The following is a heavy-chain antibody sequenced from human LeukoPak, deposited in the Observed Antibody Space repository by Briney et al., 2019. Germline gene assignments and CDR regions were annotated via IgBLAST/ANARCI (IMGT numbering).Heavy chain of an antibody. CDR3: ARQGSDNHFDS. CDR1: NDYIKDYY. D-gene: IGHD1-14*01. Sequence: SETLSLTCTLSNDYIKDYYWNWIRQPAGKGLEWIGRVSQWNTNYNPSLKSRVSMPVQASRNQFSLRLNSATAADTAVYYCARQGSDNHFDSWGPGTLVTVSS. V-gene: IGHV4-4*07. J-gene: IGHJ4*02. CDR2: VSQWNT.